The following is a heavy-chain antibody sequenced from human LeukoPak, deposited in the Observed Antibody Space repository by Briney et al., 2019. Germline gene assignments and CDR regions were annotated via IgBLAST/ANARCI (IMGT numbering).Heavy chain of an antibody. CDR2: VGSDGSST. CDR1: GFTFSTYA. V-gene: IGHV3-64*01. CDR3: ASNRGDYYDNSGYHSFDH. Sequence: GGSLRLSCAASGFTFSTYAMHWVRQAPGQGLEYVSSVGSDGSSTYYANSVKGRFTISRDNSKNTLYLQMGSLKPEDTAVYYCASNRGDYYDNSGYHSFDHWGQGTLVTVSS. J-gene: IGHJ4*02. D-gene: IGHD3-22*01.